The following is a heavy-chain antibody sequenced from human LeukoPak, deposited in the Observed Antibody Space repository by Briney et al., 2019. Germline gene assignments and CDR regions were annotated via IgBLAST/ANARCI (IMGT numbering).Heavy chain of an antibody. D-gene: IGHD6-13*01. Sequence: GASVKVSCKASGYTFTSYAMNWVRQAPGQGLEWMGWINTNTGNPTYAQGFTGRFVFSLDTSVSTAYLQISSLEAEDTAVYYCARVRSSWSDYYYYMDVWGKGTTVTVSS. V-gene: IGHV7-4-1*02. CDR3: ARVRSSWSDYYYYMDV. J-gene: IGHJ6*03. CDR2: INTNTGNP. CDR1: GYTFTSYA.